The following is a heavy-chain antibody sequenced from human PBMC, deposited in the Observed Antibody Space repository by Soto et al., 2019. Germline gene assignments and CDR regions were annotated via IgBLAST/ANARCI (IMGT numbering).Heavy chain of an antibody. V-gene: IGHV1-69*12. CDR1: GGTFSSYA. D-gene: IGHD3-3*01. Sequence: QVQLVQSGAEVKKPGSSVKVSCKASGGTFSSYAISWVRQAPGQGLEWMGGIIPIFGTANYAQKFQGRVTMTVDQSTRTAFMELSSLRSEDTAVYYCARGDRRRAIFGVVTLLPDYWGQGTLVTVSS. CDR2: IIPIFGTA. CDR3: ARGDRRRAIFGVVTLLPDY. J-gene: IGHJ4*02.